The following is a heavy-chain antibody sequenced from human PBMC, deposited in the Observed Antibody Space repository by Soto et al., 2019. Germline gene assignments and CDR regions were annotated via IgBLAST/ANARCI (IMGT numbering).Heavy chain of an antibody. CDR1: GFTFSSYG. CDR2: ISYDGSNK. D-gene: IGHD3-10*01. CDR3: AKDPGGFRESDNWFDP. J-gene: IGHJ5*02. V-gene: IGHV3-30*18. Sequence: GGSLRLSCAASGFTFSSYGMHWVRQAPGKGLEWVAVISYDGSNKYYADSVKGRFTISRDNSKNTLYLQMNSLRAEDTAVYYCAKDPGGFRESDNWFDPWGQGTLVTVSS.